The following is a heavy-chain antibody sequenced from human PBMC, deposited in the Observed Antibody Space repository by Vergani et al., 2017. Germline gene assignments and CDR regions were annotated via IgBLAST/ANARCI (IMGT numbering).Heavy chain of an antibody. D-gene: IGHD3-9*01. J-gene: IGHJ4*02. V-gene: IGHV3-23*01. CDR1: GFTFSSYA. CDR3: AKDRHYDILTGYRRQPYY. Sequence: EVQLLESGGGLVQPGGSLRLSCAASGFTFSSYAMSWVRQAPGKGLEWVSAISGSGGSTYYADSVKGRFTISRDNSKNTLYLQMNSLRAEATAVYYCAKDRHYDILTGYRRQPYYWGQGTLVTVSS. CDR2: ISGSGGST.